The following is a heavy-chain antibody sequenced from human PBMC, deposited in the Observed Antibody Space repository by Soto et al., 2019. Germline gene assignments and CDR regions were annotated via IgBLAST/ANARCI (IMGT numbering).Heavy chain of an antibody. V-gene: IGHV1-69*02. J-gene: IGHJ6*02. CDR1: GGTFSSYT. Sequence: ASVKVSCKASGGTFSSYTISWVRQAPGQGLEWMGRIIPILGIANYAQKFQGRVTITADKSTSTAYMELSSLRSEDTAVYYCASPNYGSGSYYYYYGMDVWGQGTTVTVSS. D-gene: IGHD3-10*01. CDR2: IIPILGIA. CDR3: ASPNYGSGSYYYYYGMDV.